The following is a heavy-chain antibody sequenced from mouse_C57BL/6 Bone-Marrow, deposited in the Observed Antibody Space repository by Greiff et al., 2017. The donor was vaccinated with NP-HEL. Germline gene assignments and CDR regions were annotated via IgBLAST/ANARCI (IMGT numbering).Heavy chain of an antibody. Sequence: QVQLQQPGAELVKPGASVKLSCKASGYTFTSYWMHWVKQRPGQGLEWIGMIHPNSGSTNYNEKFKSKATLTVDKSSSTAYMQLSSLTSEDSAVYYCARGYYGRRWYFDVWGTGTTVTGSS. CDR1: GYTFTSYW. CDR2: IHPNSGST. J-gene: IGHJ1*03. D-gene: IGHD1-1*01. V-gene: IGHV1-64*01. CDR3: ARGYYGRRWYFDV.